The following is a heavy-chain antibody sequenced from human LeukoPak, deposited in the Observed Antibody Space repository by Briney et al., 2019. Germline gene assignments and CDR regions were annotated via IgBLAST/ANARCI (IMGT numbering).Heavy chain of an antibody. CDR3: ARDRRYSGSYFGNFDY. Sequence: GRSLRLSCAASGFTFSSYSMNWVRQAPGKGLEWVSYISSSSSTIYYADSVKGRFTISRDNAKNSLYLQMNSLRAEDTAVYYCARDRRYSGSYFGNFDYWGQGTLVTVSS. CDR2: ISSSSSTI. V-gene: IGHV3-48*01. J-gene: IGHJ4*02. CDR1: GFTFSSYS. D-gene: IGHD1-26*01.